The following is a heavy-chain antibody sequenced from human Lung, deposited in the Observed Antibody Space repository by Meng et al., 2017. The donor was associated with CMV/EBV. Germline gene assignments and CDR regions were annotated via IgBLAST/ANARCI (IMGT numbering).Heavy chain of an antibody. J-gene: IGHJ6*02. V-gene: IGHV3-7*01. Sequence: GESXKISCAASGFTFSSYWMSWVRQAPGKGLEWVANIKQDGSEKYYVDSVKGRFTISRDNAKNSLYLQMNSLRAEDTAVYYCARDPRGINIVVVHNGMDVWGQGTTVTVS. CDR2: IKQDGSEK. CDR3: ARDPRGINIVVVHNGMDV. D-gene: IGHD2-2*01. CDR1: GFTFSSYW.